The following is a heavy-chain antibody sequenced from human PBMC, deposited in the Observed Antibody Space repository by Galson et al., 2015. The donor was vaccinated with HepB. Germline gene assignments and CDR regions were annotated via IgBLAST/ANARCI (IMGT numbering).Heavy chain of an antibody. J-gene: IGHJ4*01. V-gene: IGHV3-7*03. CDR1: GFTFRICW. CDR2: INQDGSGR. Sequence: SLRLSCAASGFTFRICWMSWVRQAPGRGLEWRASINQDGSGRYYIDSVRGRFTISRDNTKNSLDLQMSSLRAEDTAMYFCARGERYDDRGSISPSNVGLWGHGTLVTVAS. CDR3: ARGERYDDRGSISPSNVGL. D-gene: IGHD3-16*01.